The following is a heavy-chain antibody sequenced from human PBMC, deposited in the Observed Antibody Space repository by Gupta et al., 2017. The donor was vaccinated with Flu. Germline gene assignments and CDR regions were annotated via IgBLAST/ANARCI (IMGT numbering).Heavy chain of an antibody. CDR3: ARDLLEVSYYGSGSYHGLDV. Sequence: QVQLVQSGAEVKKPESSLKVSCKASGDTLSKYAIHWVRQAPGQGLEWMGEIIPSFNAAKHAEKFQDRVKFTADKSTNTAYMELRSLGSEDTAVYYCARDLLEVSYYGSGSYHGLDVWGQGTRGTVSS. D-gene: IGHD3-10*01. CDR2: IIPSFNAA. CDR1: GDTLSKYA. V-gene: IGHV1-69*06. J-gene: IGHJ6*02.